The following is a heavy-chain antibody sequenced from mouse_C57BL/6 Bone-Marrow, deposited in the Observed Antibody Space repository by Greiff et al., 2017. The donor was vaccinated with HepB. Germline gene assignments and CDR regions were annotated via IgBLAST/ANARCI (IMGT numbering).Heavy chain of an antibody. Sequence: QVQLKESGAELVRPGSSVKLSCKASGYTFTSYWMHWVKQRPIQGLEWIGNIDPSDSETHYNQKFKDKATLTVDKSSSTAYMQLSSLTSEDSAVYYCARGGPYAMDYWGQGTSVTVSS. CDR1: GYTFTSYW. CDR2: IDPSDSET. V-gene: IGHV1-52*01. J-gene: IGHJ4*01. CDR3: ARGGPYAMDY.